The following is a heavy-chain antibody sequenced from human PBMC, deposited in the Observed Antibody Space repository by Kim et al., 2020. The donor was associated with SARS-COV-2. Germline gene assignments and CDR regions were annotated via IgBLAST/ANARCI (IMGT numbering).Heavy chain of an antibody. CDR3: VRRRSGAGFDP. CDR2: ISSSGST. CDR1: GGSITGNNY. J-gene: IGHJ5*02. V-gene: IGHV4-39*01. D-gene: IGHD6-19*01. Sequence: SETLSLTCTVSGGSITGNNYWGWIRQSPGKGLEWIGSISSSGSTSYTPPLQSRVTISVDMSKNQFSLNLRSVTATDKAGYYCVRRRSGAGFDPWGQGTLV.